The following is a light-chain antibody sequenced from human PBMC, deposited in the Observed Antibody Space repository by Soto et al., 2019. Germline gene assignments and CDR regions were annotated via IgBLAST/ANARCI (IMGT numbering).Light chain of an antibody. J-gene: IGKJ5*01. V-gene: IGKV1-39*01. CDR1: QDISNY. Sequence: IQMTQSPSSLSASVGGRVTISCQASQDISNYLNWYQQKPGKAPKLMIYAASSLQSGVPSRFSGSGSGTDFTLTISSLQPEDFATYYCQQSYSVITFGQGTRLEIK. CDR2: AAS. CDR3: QQSYSVIT.